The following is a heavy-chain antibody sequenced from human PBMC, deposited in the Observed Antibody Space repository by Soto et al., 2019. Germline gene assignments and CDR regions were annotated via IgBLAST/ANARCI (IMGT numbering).Heavy chain of an antibody. Sequence: PGGSLRLSCVASGLTVSHNYMAWVRQAPEMGLEWVSILYTEGTTYYADSVKGRFTISRDSSKNPLFLQMDSLRAEDTAVYYCLRPRPSGENYGMDVWG. V-gene: IGHV3-53*01. CDR1: GLTVSHNY. J-gene: IGHJ6*02. D-gene: IGHD3-16*01. CDR3: LRPRPSGENYGMDV. CDR2: LYTEGTT.